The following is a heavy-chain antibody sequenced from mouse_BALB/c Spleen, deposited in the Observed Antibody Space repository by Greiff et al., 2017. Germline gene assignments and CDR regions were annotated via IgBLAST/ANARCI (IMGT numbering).Heavy chain of an antibody. Sequence: EVQRVESGPGLVKPSQSLSLTCTVTGYSITSDYAWNWIRQFPGNKLEWMGYISYSGSTSYNPSLKSRISITRDTSKNQFFLQLNSVTTEDTATYYCARRGLTGTAMDYWGQGTSVTVSS. CDR1: GYSITSDYA. J-gene: IGHJ4*01. CDR2: ISYSGST. V-gene: IGHV3-2*02. CDR3: ARRGLTGTAMDY. D-gene: IGHD4-1*01.